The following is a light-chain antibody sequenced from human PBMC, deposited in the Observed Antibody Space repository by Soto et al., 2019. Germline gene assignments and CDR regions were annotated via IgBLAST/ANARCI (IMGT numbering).Light chain of an antibody. V-gene: IGLV1-51*01. Sequence: GLTQPPSVSAAPGQKVTISCSGSSSNIGGNSVSWYQQLPGTAPKLLIYDDNKRPSGIPDRFSGSKSGTSATLGITGFQTGDEADYYCGSWDSSLSAYVFGTGTKVTVL. CDR1: SSNIGGNS. CDR3: GSWDSSLSAYV. J-gene: IGLJ1*01. CDR2: DDN.